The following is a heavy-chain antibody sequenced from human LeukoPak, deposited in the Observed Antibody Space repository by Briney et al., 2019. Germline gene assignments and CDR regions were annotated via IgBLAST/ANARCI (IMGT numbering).Heavy chain of an antibody. Sequence: GGSLRLSCAASGFTFSDYYMSWIRQAPGKGLEWVSYISSSGSTIYYTDSVKGRFTISRDNAKNSLYLRMNSLRAEDTAVYYCARDRGTVVKGNYFDYWGQGTLVTVSS. V-gene: IGHV3-11*04. CDR1: GFTFSDYY. CDR3: ARDRGTVVKGNYFDY. J-gene: IGHJ4*02. CDR2: ISSSGSTI. D-gene: IGHD4-23*01.